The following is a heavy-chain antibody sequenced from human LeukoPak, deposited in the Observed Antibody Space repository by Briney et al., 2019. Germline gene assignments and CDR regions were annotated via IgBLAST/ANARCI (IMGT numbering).Heavy chain of an antibody. Sequence: SETLSLTCTVSGGSISSGGYYWSWIRQHPGKGLEWIGYIYYSGSTYYNPSLKSRVTISVDTSKNQFSLKLSSVTAADTAVYYCARKRVVTVRYYFDYWGQGTLVTVSS. CDR2: IYYSGST. V-gene: IGHV4-31*03. D-gene: IGHD3-3*01. CDR1: GGSISSGGYY. J-gene: IGHJ4*02. CDR3: ARKRVVTVRYYFDY.